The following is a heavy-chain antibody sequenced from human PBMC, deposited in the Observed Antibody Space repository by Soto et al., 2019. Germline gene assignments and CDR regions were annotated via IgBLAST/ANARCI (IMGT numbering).Heavy chain of an antibody. J-gene: IGHJ4*02. Sequence: GGSLRLSCAASGFTFSSYAMSWVRQAPGKGLEWVSAISGSGGSTYYADSVKGRFTISRDNSKNTLYLQMNSLRAEDTAVYYCAKLLPSGSYFMDYYFDYWGQGTLVTVSS. CDR3: AKLLPSGSYFMDYYFDY. V-gene: IGHV3-23*01. D-gene: IGHD1-26*01. CDR2: ISGSGGST. CDR1: GFTFSSYA.